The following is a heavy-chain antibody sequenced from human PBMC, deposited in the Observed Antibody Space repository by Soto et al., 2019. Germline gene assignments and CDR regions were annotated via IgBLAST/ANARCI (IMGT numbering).Heavy chain of an antibody. CDR3: ARSSQSTVPTFDY. V-gene: IGHV4-31*03. CDR1: GGSISSGGYY. Sequence: QVQLQKSGPGLVKPSQTLSLTCTVSGGSISSGGYYWRWIRQHPGKGLEWIGYIYYSGSTYYNPSLKSRVTISVETSENQFSLKLSSVTAADTAVYYCARSSQSTVPTFDYWGQGTLVTVSS. CDR2: IYYSGST. D-gene: IGHD4-17*01. J-gene: IGHJ4*02.